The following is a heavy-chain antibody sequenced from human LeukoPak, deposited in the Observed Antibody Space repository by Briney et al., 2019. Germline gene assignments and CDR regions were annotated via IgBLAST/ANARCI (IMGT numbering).Heavy chain of an antibody. CDR3: ARFGVAGTRINYYSDY. D-gene: IGHD6-19*01. CDR1: GFTFSDYY. Sequence: GGSLRLSCAASGFTFSDYYMSWIRQAPGRGLEWVSYISSSSSYTNYADSVKGRFTISRDNAKNSLYLQMNSLRAEDTAVYYCARFGVAGTRINYYSDYWGQGTLVTVSS. J-gene: IGHJ4*02. CDR2: ISSSSSYT. V-gene: IGHV3-11*06.